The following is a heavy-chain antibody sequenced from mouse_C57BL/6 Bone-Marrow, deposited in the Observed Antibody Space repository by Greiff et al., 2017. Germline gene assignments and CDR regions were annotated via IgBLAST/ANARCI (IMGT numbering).Heavy chain of an antibody. CDR3: AADLLGLRRGFAY. CDR1: GYTFTSYW. J-gene: IGHJ3*01. V-gene: IGHV1-53*01. Sequence: VQLQQPGTELVKPGASVQLSCKASGYTFTSYWMHWVKQRPGQGLEWIGNINPSNGGTNYNEKFKSKATLTVDKSSSTAYMQLSSLTSEDSAVYYCAADLLGLRRGFAYWGQGTLVTVSA. D-gene: IGHD2-2*01. CDR2: INPSNGGT.